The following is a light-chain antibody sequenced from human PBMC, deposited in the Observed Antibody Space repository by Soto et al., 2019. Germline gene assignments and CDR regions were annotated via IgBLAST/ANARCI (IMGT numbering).Light chain of an antibody. V-gene: IGKV1-33*01. CDR1: QDITNY. Sequence: DIQMTQSPSSLSASVGDRVTITCQASQDITNYLNWYQQKPGKAPRLLLYDASSLETGVPSRFSRSRSGTDFTFTISSLQPEDIATYYCQHYDHLPITFGQGTRLE. CDR2: DAS. J-gene: IGKJ5*01. CDR3: QHYDHLPIT.